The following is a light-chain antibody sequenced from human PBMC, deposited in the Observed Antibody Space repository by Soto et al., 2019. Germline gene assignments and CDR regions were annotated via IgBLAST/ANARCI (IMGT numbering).Light chain of an antibody. J-gene: IGLJ2*01. CDR1: GSKIGAGYD. V-gene: IGLV1-40*01. Sequence: QSALTQPPSVSGAPGQGVTFSCTGGGSKIGAGYDEHWYQQLPGTAPKLLIYGNSNRPSGVPDRFSGSKSGTSASLAITGLQAEDEADYYCQSYDSSLSGSKVFGGGTKVTVL. CDR3: QSYDSSLSGSKV. CDR2: GNS.